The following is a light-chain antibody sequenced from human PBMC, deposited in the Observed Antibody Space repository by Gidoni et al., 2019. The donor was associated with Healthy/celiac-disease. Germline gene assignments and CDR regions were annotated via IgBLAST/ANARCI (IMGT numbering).Light chain of an antibody. CDR3: MQALQTPRT. V-gene: IGKV2-28*01. Sequence: DIVMTQSPLFLPVTPGEPASISCRSSQSLLHSTGYNYLDWYLQKPGQSPQLLIYLGSNRASGVPDRFSGRGSGTDFTLKISRVEAEDVGVYYCMQALQTPRTFGQGTKVEIK. J-gene: IGKJ1*01. CDR2: LGS. CDR1: QSLLHSTGYNY.